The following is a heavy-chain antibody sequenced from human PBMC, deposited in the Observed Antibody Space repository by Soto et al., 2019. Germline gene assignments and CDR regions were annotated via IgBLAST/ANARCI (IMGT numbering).Heavy chain of an antibody. CDR2: ISAGNGNT. Sequence: ASVKVSCTASGNTFTSYAMHWVRQAPGQRLEWMGWISAGNGNTKYSQKFRGRVTITRDTSASTAYMELNSLRSEDTAVYYCARTSGYYSLDYWGQGALVTAPQ. CDR1: GNTFTSYA. D-gene: IGHD3-22*01. V-gene: IGHV1-3*01. CDR3: ARTSGYYSLDY. J-gene: IGHJ4*02.